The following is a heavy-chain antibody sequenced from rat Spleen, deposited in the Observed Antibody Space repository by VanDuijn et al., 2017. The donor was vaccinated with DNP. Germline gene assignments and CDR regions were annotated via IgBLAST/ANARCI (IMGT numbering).Heavy chain of an antibody. D-gene: IGHD1-1*01. J-gene: IGHJ2*01. CDR2: ISTSGGST. CDR1: GFTFSSFP. V-gene: IGHV5-46*01. CDR3: TREEPVVTDFDY. Sequence: EVQLVESGGGLVQPGRSMKLSCAASGFTFSSFPMAWVRQAPTKGLEWVATISTSGGSTYYRDSVKGRFTISRDNAKSTLYLQMNSLRSEDTATYYCTREEPVVTDFDYWGQGVMVTVSS.